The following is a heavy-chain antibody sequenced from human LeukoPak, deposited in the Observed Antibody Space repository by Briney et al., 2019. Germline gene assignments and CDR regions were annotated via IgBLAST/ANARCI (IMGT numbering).Heavy chain of an antibody. CDR2: ISWNSGSI. J-gene: IGHJ3*02. Sequence: GGSLRLSCAASGFTFDDCAMHWVRQAPGKGLEWVSGISWNSGSIGYADSVKGRFTISRDNAKNSLYLQMNSLRAEDMALYYCAKSHYYGSGSFNDAFDIWGQGTMVTVSS. V-gene: IGHV3-9*03. CDR1: GFTFDDCA. CDR3: AKSHYYGSGSFNDAFDI. D-gene: IGHD3-10*01.